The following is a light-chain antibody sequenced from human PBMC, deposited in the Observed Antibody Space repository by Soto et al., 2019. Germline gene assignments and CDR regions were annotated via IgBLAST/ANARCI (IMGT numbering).Light chain of an antibody. V-gene: IGLV1-47*01. CDR3: GSYISTTTWM. J-gene: IGLJ3*02. CDR1: TSNIGSNY. CDR2: RNN. Sequence: QSVLTQPPSASGTPGQGVTISCSGSTSNIGSNYVYWYQQLPGTAPKLLIYRNNQRPSGVPDRFSGSKSGTSASLAISGLRSDDEADYYCGSYISTTTWMFGGGTKLTVL.